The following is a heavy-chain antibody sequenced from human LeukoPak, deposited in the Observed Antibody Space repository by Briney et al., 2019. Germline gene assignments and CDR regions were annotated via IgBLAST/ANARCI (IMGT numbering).Heavy chain of an antibody. CDR2: IYPGDSDT. V-gene: IGHV5-51*01. D-gene: IGHD2-2*01. J-gene: IGHJ4*02. CDR3: ARQGCSSTSCYDFDY. Sequence: KLGESLKISCKGSGYSFTSYWIGWVRQMPGKGLEWMGIIYPGDSDTRYSPSFQGQVTISADKSISTAYLQWSSLKASDTAMYYCARQGCSSTSCYDFDYWGQGTLVTVSS. CDR1: GYSFTSYW.